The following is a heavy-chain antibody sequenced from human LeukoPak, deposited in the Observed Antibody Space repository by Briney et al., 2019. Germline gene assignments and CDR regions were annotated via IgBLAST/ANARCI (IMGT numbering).Heavy chain of an antibody. CDR2: IYPGDSDT. Sequence: GESLKISCKGSGYSFTSYWIGWVRQMPGKGLEWMGIIYPGDSDTRYSPSFQGQVTISADKSISTAYLQWSSLKASDIAMYYCARHRSDYGDYGWHNWFDPWGQGTLVTVSS. J-gene: IGHJ5*02. D-gene: IGHD4-17*01. V-gene: IGHV5-51*01. CDR1: GYSFTSYW. CDR3: ARHRSDYGDYGWHNWFDP.